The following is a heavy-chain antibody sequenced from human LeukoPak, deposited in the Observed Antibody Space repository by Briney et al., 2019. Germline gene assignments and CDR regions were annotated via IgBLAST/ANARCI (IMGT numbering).Heavy chain of an antibody. Sequence: GGSLRLSCAASGFTFSDYWMSWMRQAPGKGLEWVANIKYDGDEEYYVDSVKGRFTISRDNAKSSLYLQLNSLRVEDAAVYYCKSGGAAPGSFDNWGQGTLVTVSP. J-gene: IGHJ4*02. D-gene: IGHD6-13*01. V-gene: IGHV3-7*01. CDR3: KSGGAAPGSFDN. CDR1: GFTFSDYW. CDR2: IKYDGDEE.